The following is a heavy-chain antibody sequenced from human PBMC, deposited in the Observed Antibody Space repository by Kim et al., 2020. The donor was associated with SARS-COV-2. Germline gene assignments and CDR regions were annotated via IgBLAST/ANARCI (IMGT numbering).Heavy chain of an antibody. CDR3: ARVGSSSWYFDY. V-gene: IGHV3-7*01. CDR2: K. D-gene: IGHD6-13*01. Sequence: KYYVDSVKGRFTISRDNAKNSLYRQMNSLRAEDTAVYYCARVGSSSWYFDYWGQGTLVTVSS. J-gene: IGHJ4*02.